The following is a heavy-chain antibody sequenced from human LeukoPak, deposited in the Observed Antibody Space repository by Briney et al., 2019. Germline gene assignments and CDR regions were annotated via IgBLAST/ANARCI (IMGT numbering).Heavy chain of an antibody. J-gene: IGHJ6*03. CDR2: IYHSGST. CDR1: GYSISSGYY. D-gene: IGHD6-13*01. CDR3: ARARIAAAPFYYYYMDV. V-gene: IGHV4-38-2*02. Sequence: SETLSLTCTVSGYSISSGYYWGWIRQPPGKGLEWIGSIYHSGSTYYNPSLKSRVTMSVDTSKNQFSLKLSSVTAADTAVYYCARARIAAAPFYYYYMDVWGKGTTVTVSS.